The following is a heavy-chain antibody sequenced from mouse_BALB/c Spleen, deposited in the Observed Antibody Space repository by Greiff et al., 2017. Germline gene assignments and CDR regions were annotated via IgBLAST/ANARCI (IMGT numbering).Heavy chain of an antibody. J-gene: IGHJ4*01. D-gene: IGHD1-2*01. Sequence: EVKLMESGGGLVKPGGSLKLSCAASGFTFSDYYMYWVRQTPEKRLEWVATISDGGSYTYYPDSVKGRFTISRDNAKNTLYLQMSSLRSEDTAMYYCARLSTATVYAMDYWGQGTSVTVSS. CDR2: ISDGGSYT. CDR3: ARLSTATVYAMDY. CDR1: GFTFSDYY. V-gene: IGHV5-4*02.